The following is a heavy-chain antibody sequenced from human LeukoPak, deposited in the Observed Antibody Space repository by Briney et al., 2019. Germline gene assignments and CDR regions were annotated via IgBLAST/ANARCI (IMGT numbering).Heavy chain of an antibody. Sequence: SETLSLTCTVSGGSISSSSYYWGWIRQPPGKGLEWIGSIYYSGSTYYNPSRKSRVTISVDTSKNQFSLKLSSVTAADTAVYYCARGHYYDSSGYYYGRDNWFDPWGQGTLVTVSS. CDR2: IYYSGST. J-gene: IGHJ5*02. D-gene: IGHD3-22*01. V-gene: IGHV4-39*07. CDR3: ARGHYYDSSGYYYGRDNWFDP. CDR1: GGSISSSSYY.